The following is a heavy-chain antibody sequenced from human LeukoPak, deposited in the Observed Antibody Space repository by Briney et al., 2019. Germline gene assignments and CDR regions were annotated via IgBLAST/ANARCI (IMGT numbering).Heavy chain of an antibody. Sequence: GGSLRLSCAASGFTYSSYAMHWVRQAPGKGLEWAAVISYDGSHKYYADSVKGRITISRDNSKNTLYLQMNSLRAEDTAVYYCARGYCSGGNCYSGDYWGQGTLVTVSS. J-gene: IGHJ4*02. CDR1: GFTYSSYA. V-gene: IGHV3-30-3*01. CDR3: ARGYCSGGNCYSGDY. CDR2: ISYDGSHK. D-gene: IGHD2-15*01.